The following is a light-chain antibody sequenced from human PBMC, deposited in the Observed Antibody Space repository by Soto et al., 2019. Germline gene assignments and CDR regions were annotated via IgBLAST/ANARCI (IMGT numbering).Light chain of an antibody. V-gene: IGKV3-20*01. J-gene: IGKJ3*01. Sequence: EIVLTQSPGTLSLSPGERATLSCRASQSVSSSYLAWYQQKPGQAPRLLIYGASSRATGIPDRFSGSGSGTDFTLTISRLEPEVFAVYYCQQYGSSRCTFGPGT. CDR3: QQYGSSRCT. CDR1: QSVSSSY. CDR2: GAS.